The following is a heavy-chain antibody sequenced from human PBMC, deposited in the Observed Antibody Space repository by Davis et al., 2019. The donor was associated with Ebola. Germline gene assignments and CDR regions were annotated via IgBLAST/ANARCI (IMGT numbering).Heavy chain of an antibody. D-gene: IGHD3-16*01. Sequence: PSETLSLTCAVDGESFSGFYWSWIRQSPGKGLEWIGEISHSGITNYSPFFKSRVNISIDMFEMSLKMRSMTAADTAVYYCARVRSFGALGGVGALRDWGQGNLVTVSS. CDR1: GESFSGFY. CDR3: ARVRSFGALGGVGALRD. CDR2: ISHSGIT. V-gene: IGHV4-34*01. J-gene: IGHJ4*02.